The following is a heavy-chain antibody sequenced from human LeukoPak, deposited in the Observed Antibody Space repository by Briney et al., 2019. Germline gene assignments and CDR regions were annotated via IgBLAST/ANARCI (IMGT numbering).Heavy chain of an antibody. D-gene: IGHD3-22*01. Sequence: GGSLRLSCAASGFTFSSYGMHWVRQAPGKGLEWVAVIWYDGSNKYYADSVKGRFTISRDNSKNTLYLQMNSLRAEDTAVYYCARDRRSAMKSSGYFDYWGQGTLVTVSS. J-gene: IGHJ4*02. CDR2: IWYDGSNK. CDR3: ARDRRSAMKSSGYFDY. V-gene: IGHV3-33*01. CDR1: GFTFSSYG.